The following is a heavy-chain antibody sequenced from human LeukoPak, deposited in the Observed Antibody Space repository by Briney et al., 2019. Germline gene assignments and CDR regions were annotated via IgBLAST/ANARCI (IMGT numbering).Heavy chain of an antibody. CDR2: ISSSSSYI. Sequence: GGSLRLSCAASGFTFSSYSMNWVRQAPGKGLEWVSSISSSSSYIYYADSVKGRFTISRDNAKNSLYLQMNSLRAEDTAVYYCASYGGSGSYYYFDYWGQGTLVTVSS. CDR1: GFTFSSYS. CDR3: ASYGGSGSYYYFDY. D-gene: IGHD3-10*01. V-gene: IGHV3-21*01. J-gene: IGHJ4*02.